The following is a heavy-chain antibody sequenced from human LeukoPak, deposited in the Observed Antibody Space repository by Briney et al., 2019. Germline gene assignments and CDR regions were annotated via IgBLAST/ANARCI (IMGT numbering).Heavy chain of an antibody. V-gene: IGHV3-7*01. CDR2: IKEDGSEK. Sequence: GGSLRLSCAASGFTFSGYWMSWLRQAPGKGLECVANIKEDGSEKYYVDSVKGRFTISRDNAENSLFLQMNSLRAEDTAVYYCGRSHYGDYAWGQGPLVTVSS. CDR3: GRSHYGDYA. D-gene: IGHD4-17*01. CDR1: GFTFSGYW. J-gene: IGHJ5*02.